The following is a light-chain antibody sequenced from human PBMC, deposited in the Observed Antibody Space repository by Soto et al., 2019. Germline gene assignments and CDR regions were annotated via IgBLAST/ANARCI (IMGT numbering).Light chain of an antibody. CDR2: EVT. Sequence: SVLTQHASVCESPGQPITISCTRTISYVGSYKLVSWSQHHPCTSPKLFIYEVTNRLSVFSNRFSASKSGNTASLTISGLQAEDDADYYCCSCAPTRNSYVFGSGT. J-gene: IGLJ1*01. V-gene: IGLV2-23*02. CDR1: ISYVGSYKL. CDR3: CSCAPTRNSYV.